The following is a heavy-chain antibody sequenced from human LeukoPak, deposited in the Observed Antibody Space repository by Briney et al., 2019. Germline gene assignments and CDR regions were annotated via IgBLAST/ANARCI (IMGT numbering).Heavy chain of an antibody. J-gene: IGHJ4*02. CDR2: ISNNGVST. CDR1: GFTFSSYA. V-gene: IGHV3-23*01. D-gene: IGHD3-3*01. CDR3: AKDPEPYDFHYFDY. Sequence: GGSLRLSCTASGFTFSSYAMSWVGQAPGKGLNWVSTISNNGVSTYYADSMKGRFTVSRDNSRNTLYLQMNSLRAEDTAVYYCAKDPEPYDFHYFDYWGQGTLVAVSS.